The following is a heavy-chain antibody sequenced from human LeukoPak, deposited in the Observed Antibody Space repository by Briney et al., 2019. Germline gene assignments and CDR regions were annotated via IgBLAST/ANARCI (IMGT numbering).Heavy chain of an antibody. CDR3: AREGSGSYIYYYYGMDV. CDR2: ISNNGGYT. J-gene: IGHJ6*02. Sequence: VQPGGSLRLSCAASGFTFSSSAMSWVRQAPGKGLEWVSAISNNGGYTYYADSVQGRFTISRDNSKNTLYLQMNSLRAEDTAVYYCAREGSGSYIYYYYGMDVWGQGTTVTVSS. CDR1: GFTFSSSA. V-gene: IGHV3-23*01. D-gene: IGHD1-26*01.